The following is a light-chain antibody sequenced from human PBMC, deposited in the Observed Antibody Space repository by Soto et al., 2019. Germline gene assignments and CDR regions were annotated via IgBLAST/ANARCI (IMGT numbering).Light chain of an antibody. CDR1: QSVSSSY. CDR3: QQYGSSALT. J-gene: IGKJ4*01. V-gene: IGKV3-20*01. Sequence: EIVLTQSPGTLSLSPGERATHSCRASQSVSSSYLAWYQQNPGQAPRLLIYGASSRATGIPDRFSGSGSGTDFTLTISRLEPEDFAVYFCQQYGSSALTFGGGTKWIS. CDR2: GAS.